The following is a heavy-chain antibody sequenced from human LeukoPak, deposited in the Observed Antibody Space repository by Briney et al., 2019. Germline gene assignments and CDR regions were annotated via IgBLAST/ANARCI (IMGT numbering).Heavy chain of an antibody. Sequence: SETLSLTCTVSGGSFSSSSYYWGWLRQPPGTGLEWIGSIYYSGSTYYNPSLKSRITISVDTSKNQFSLKLSSVTAADTAVYYCARHTPLFDYWGQGTLVTVSS. CDR1: GGSFSSSSYY. V-gene: IGHV4-39*01. CDR2: IYYSGST. J-gene: IGHJ4*02. CDR3: ARHTPLFDY. D-gene: IGHD2-15*01.